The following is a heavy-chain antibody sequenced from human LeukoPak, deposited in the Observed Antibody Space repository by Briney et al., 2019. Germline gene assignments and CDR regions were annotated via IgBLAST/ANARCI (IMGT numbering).Heavy chain of an antibody. CDR3: ARHRNSYGSSPRYYYGMDV. CDR1: GGTFSSYA. Sequence: GASVKVSCKASGGTFSSYAISWVRQAPGQGLEWMGGIIPIFGTANYAQKFQGRVTITADESTSTAYMELSSLRSEDTAVYYCARHRNSYGSSPRYYYGMDVWGQGTTVTVSS. J-gene: IGHJ6*02. V-gene: IGHV1-69*13. CDR2: IIPIFGTA. D-gene: IGHD5-18*01.